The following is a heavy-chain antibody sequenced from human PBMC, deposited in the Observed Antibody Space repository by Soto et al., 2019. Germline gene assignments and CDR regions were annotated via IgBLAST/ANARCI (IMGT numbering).Heavy chain of an antibody. CDR2: IIPIFGIT. CDR3: ARAGWEDDSSGYYDC. J-gene: IGHJ4*02. D-gene: IGHD3-22*01. V-gene: IGHV1-69*01. CDR1: GGSFSNYN. Sequence: QVQLVQSGAEVKEPGSSVKVSCKASGGSFSNYNINWVRQAPGQGLEWMGGIIPIFGITNYAQKFQGRVTPTADESTSTAYMELSSLRSEDTAVYYCARAGWEDDSSGYYDCWGQGTLVTVSS.